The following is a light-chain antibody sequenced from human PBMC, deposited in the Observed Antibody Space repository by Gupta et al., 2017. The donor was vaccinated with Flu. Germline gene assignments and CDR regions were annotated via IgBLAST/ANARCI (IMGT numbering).Light chain of an antibody. V-gene: IGLV2-14*01. CDR3: RSNRTKDSFV. CDR2: KVS. J-gene: IGLJ1*01. CDR1: ASDIGGSAD. Sequence: SITISCSGSASDIGGSADVSCNQHPQGTEPKRCRVKVSSRQAGLSGRFSGSKAGKTASLTVSGLQAEDEASYYCRSNRTKDSFVFGSGTGVTV.